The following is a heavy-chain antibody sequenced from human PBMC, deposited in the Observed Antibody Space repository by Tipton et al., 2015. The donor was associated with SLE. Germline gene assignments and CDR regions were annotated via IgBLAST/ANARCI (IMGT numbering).Heavy chain of an antibody. J-gene: IGHJ4*02. CDR3: AREPRSGYHDY. V-gene: IGHV4-61*09. CDR2: IYFIGST. D-gene: IGHD3-3*01. CDR1: GGSIISGSNY. Sequence: TLSLTCTVSGGSIISGSNYWNWIRQSAGKGLEWIGHIYFIGSTNYNPSLKSRATISLDTSKNQFSLQLSSVTAADTAVYYCAREPRSGYHDYWGQGTLVIASS.